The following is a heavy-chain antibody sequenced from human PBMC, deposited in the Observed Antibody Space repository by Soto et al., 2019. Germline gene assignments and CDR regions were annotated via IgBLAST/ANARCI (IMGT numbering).Heavy chain of an antibody. V-gene: IGHV4-34*01. CDR3: ARSDGRY. J-gene: IGHJ4*02. CDR1: GGSFSGYY. Sequence: SETLSLTCAVYGGSFSGYYWNWIRQPPGKGLEWIGEINHSGSTNYNPSLKSRVTISVDTSKIQFSLKLSFVTAADTAVYYCARSDGRYWGQGTLVTVSS. CDR2: INHSGST.